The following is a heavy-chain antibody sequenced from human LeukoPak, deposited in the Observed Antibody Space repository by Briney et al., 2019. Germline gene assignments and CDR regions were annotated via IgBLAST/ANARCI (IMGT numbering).Heavy chain of an antibody. CDR1: GFTFSSYS. J-gene: IGHJ5*02. CDR3: ARGRVYCSSTSCLILIDP. CDR2: INSSRSYI. V-gene: IGHV3-21*01. D-gene: IGHD2-2*01. Sequence: PGGSLTLTCAASGFTFSSYSRNWIRQPPGKGLEWVSSINSSRSYIYNPASVKGRFTISRDNAKNSLYRRMNCLRAEETAVYSCARGRVYCSSTSCLILIDPWNGGRLVTVSS.